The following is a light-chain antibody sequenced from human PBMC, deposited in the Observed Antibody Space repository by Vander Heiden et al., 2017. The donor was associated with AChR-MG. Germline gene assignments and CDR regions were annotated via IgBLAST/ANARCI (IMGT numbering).Light chain of an antibody. V-gene: IGKV1-6*01. CDR2: AAF. CDR1: HDIKYD. CDR3: LQDYDYPLT. Sequence: IQMTQSPSSLSASVGDRVTITCRTSHDIKYDLGWYQQKPGKAPKLLIYAAFSLQSGVPSRFSGSGYGTYFTLTISSLLPEDSATYYCLQDYDYPLTFGGGTKVEIK. J-gene: IGKJ4*01.